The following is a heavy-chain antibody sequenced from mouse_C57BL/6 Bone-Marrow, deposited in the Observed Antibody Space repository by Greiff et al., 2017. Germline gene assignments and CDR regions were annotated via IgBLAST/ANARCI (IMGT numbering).Heavy chain of an antibody. CDR2: IYPGSGST. J-gene: IGHJ1*03. CDR1: GYTFTSYW. Sequence: QVQLQQPGAELVKPGASVKMSCKASGYTFTSYWITWVKQRPGQGLEWIGDIYPGSGSTNYNEKFKSKATLTVDTSSSAAYMQLSRLTSEDAAVYDCERPYYRNYWYFDVWGTGTTVTVSS. V-gene: IGHV1-55*01. CDR3: ERPYYRNYWYFDV. D-gene: IGHD2-14*01.